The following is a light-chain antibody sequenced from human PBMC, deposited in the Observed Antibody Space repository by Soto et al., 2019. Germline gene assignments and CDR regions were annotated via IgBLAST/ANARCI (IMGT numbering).Light chain of an antibody. CDR1: QSISSW. V-gene: IGKV1-5*03. CDR2: KAS. CDR3: QQYNSYRT. J-gene: IGKJ1*01. Sequence: EIQMTQSPSTLSASVGGRVTITCRASQSISSWLAWYQQKPGKAPKLLIYKASSLESGVPSRLSGSGSGTEFTLTISSLQPDDFATYYCQQYNSYRTFGQGTKVDIK.